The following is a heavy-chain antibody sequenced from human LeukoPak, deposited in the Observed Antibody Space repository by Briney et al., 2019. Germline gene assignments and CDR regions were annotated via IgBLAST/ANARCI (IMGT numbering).Heavy chain of an antibody. CDR1: GFTFSSYS. Sequence: PGGSLRLSCAASGFTFSSYSMNWVRQAPGKGLEWVSYISSSSSTMYYADSVKGRFTISRDNAKNSLYLQMNSLRDEDTAVYYCARERYSDYDGIDYWGQGTLVTVSS. CDR3: ARERYSDYDGIDY. CDR2: ISSSSSTM. D-gene: IGHD5-12*01. V-gene: IGHV3-48*02. J-gene: IGHJ4*02.